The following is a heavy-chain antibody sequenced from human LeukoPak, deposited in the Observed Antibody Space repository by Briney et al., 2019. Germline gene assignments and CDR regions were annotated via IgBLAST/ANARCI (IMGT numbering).Heavy chain of an antibody. J-gene: IGHJ4*02. D-gene: IGHD4-17*01. CDR1: GFTFSSYS. CDR2: ISSSSSTI. Sequence: PGGSPRLSCAASGFTFSSYSMNWVRQAPGKGLEWVSYISSSSSTIYYADSVKGRFTISRDNAKNSLYLQMNSLRDEDTAVYYCARDSTVTTSPYFDYWGQGTLVTVSS. V-gene: IGHV3-48*02. CDR3: ARDSTVTTSPYFDY.